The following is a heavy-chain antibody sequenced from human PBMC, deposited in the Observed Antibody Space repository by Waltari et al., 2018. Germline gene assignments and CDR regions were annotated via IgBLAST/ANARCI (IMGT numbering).Heavy chain of an antibody. V-gene: IGHV3-23*03. CDR1: GFTFSSYA. J-gene: IGHJ4*02. Sequence: EVQLLESGGGLVQPGGSLRLSCAASGFTFSSYAMSWVRQAPGKGRELFSVIYSGGSTYYADSVQGRFTISRDNSQNTLYLQMNSLRAEDTAVYYCAKDWAGSPNDYWGQGTLVTVSS. CDR2: IYSGGST. CDR3: AKDWAGSPNDY. D-gene: IGHD1-26*01.